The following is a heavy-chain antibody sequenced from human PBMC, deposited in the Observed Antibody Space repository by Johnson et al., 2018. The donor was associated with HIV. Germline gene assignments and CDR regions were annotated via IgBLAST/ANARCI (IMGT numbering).Heavy chain of an antibody. D-gene: IGHD2-8*02. J-gene: IGHJ3*02. CDR3: AKDPIVLVVYAISAFDI. CDR1: GFTFSSYA. Sequence: VQLVESGGGLVQPGGSLRLSCAASGFTFSSYAMSWVRQAPGKGLEWVSYISSSGSTIYYADSVKGRFTISRDNSKNTLYLQMNSQSAEDTAVYYCAKDPIVLVVYAISAFDIWGQGTMVTVSS. V-gene: IGHV3-23*04. CDR2: ISSSGSTI.